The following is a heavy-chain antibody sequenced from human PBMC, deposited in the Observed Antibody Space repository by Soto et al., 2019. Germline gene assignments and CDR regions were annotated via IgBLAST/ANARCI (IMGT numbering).Heavy chain of an antibody. CDR3: ARDPGYSYGNT. V-gene: IGHV4-59*01. D-gene: IGHD5-18*01. CDR2: VFHTGST. J-gene: IGHJ5*02. Sequence: SETLSLTCTVSHGSFSSYYWSWVRQPPGKGLEWIGYVFHTGSTNYNPSLKSRVTISVDPSKNQFSLSLSSVTSEDTAVYYCARDPGYSYGNTWGQGTLDTVSS. CDR1: HGSFSSYY.